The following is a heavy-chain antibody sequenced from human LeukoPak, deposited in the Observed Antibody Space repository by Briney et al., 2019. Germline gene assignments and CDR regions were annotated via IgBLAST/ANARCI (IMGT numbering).Heavy chain of an antibody. J-gene: IGHJ5*02. CDR2: IYTSGST. Sequence: SETLSLTCTVSGGSISSYYWSWIRQPAGKGLEWIGCIYTSGSTNYNPSLKGRVTMSVDTSKNQFSLKLSSVTAADTAVYYCASTRGSGRFFWFDPWGQGTLVTVSS. CDR3: ASTRGSGRFFWFDP. D-gene: IGHD3-10*01. V-gene: IGHV4-4*07. CDR1: GGSISSYY.